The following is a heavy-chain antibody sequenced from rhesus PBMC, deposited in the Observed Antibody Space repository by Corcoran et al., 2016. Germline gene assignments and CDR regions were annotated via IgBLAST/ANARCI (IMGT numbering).Heavy chain of an antibody. Sequence: QLQLQESGPGRVKPSETLSLTCAVSGGSISCNYWSWLRQPPGKGLDRIGRISGSGGSTDYNPSLKSRVTISTDTSKNQFSLKLSSVTAADTAVYYCARTAGRWVGGRFDVWGPGVLVTVSS. CDR1: GGSISCNY. D-gene: IGHD5-24*01. CDR2: ISGSGGST. V-gene: IGHV4-173*01. CDR3: ARTAGRWVGGRFDV. J-gene: IGHJ5-1*01.